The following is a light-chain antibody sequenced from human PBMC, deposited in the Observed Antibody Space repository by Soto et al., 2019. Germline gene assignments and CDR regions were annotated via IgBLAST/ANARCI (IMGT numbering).Light chain of an antibody. CDR1: SSDVGGYNY. V-gene: IGLV2-11*01. CDR2: DVS. J-gene: IGLJ3*02. CDR3: CSYSGRYTWV. Sequence: QSALTQPPSVSESPGQSVTISCTGTSSDVGGYNYVSWYQQHPGKVPKLMIYDVSKRPSGVPDRFSGSKSGNTASLTISGLQAEDEADYYCCSYSGRYTWVFGGGTKVTVL.